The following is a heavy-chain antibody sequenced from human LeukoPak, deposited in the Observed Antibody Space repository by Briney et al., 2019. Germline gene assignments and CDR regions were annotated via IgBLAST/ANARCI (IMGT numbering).Heavy chain of an antibody. J-gene: IGHJ6*02. V-gene: IGHV1-46*01. D-gene: IGHD3-3*01. CDR2: INPSGGST. CDR3: ARTYYDFWSGYYGSRPNYGMDV. CDR1: GYTFTSYY. Sequence: ASVKVSCKASGYTFTSYYMHWVRQAPGQGLEWMGIINPSGGSTSYAQKFQGRVTMTWDTSTSTVYMELSSLRSEDTAVYYCARTYYDFWSGYYGSRPNYGMDVWGQGTTVTVSS.